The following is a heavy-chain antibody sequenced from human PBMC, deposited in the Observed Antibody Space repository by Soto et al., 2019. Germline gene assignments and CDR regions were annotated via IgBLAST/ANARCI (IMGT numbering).Heavy chain of an antibody. D-gene: IGHD1-7*01. J-gene: IGHJ6*02. CDR2: IIPIFGTA. Sequence: QVQLVQSGAEVKKPGSSVKVSCTASGGTFSSYAISWVRQAPGQGLEWMGGIIPIFGTANYAQKFQGRVTITADESTSTAYMELSSLRSEDTAVYYCARECELELRDYYGMDVWGQGTTVTVSS. CDR3: ARECELELRDYYGMDV. V-gene: IGHV1-69*01. CDR1: GGTFSSYA.